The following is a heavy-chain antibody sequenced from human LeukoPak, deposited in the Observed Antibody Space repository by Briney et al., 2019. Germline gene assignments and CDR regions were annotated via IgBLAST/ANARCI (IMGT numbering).Heavy chain of an antibody. CDR2: ISGSGGST. Sequence: QPGGSLRLSCAASGFTFSSYAMSWVRQAPGKGLEWVSTISGSGGSTYYADSVKGRFTISRDNSKNTLYLQMNSLRAEDTAVYYCAKDLLRVGELSLGPFDYWGQGTLVTVSS. CDR1: GFTFSSYA. V-gene: IGHV3-23*01. D-gene: IGHD3-16*02. CDR3: AKDLLRVGELSLGPFDY. J-gene: IGHJ4*02.